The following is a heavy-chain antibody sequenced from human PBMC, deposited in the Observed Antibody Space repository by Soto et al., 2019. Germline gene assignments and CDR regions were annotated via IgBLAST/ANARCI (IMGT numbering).Heavy chain of an antibody. CDR3: ASDRSGRSSSTSYYYGMDG. CDR1: GGSISSGVYY. Sequence: PSETLSLTCTVSGGSISSGVYYWNCIRQHPGKGLEWIGYIYYSGSTYYNPSLKSRLTISVDTSKNQFSLKRSSVSAADTSVDYCASDRSGRSSSTSYYYGMDGWGQGTTVTVSS. D-gene: IGHD6-6*01. CDR2: IYYSGST. J-gene: IGHJ6*02. V-gene: IGHV4-31*03.